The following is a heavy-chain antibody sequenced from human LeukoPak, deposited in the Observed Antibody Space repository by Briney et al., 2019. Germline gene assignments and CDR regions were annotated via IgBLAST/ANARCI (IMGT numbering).Heavy chain of an antibody. CDR3: ARGAYDYYAMDV. J-gene: IGHJ6*02. CDR1: GFSFSTYA. V-gene: IGHV3-48*02. Sequence: GGSLRLSCAGSGFSFSTYAMNWVRQAPGKGLEWVSYISDGSRTIYYAASVKGRFTISRDNAENSLYLQMNSLSDEDTAVYYCARGAYDYYAMDVWGQGTAVTVSS. CDR2: ISDGSRTI.